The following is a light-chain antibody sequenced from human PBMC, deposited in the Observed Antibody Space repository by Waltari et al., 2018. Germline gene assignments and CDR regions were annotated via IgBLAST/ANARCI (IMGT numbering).Light chain of an antibody. Sequence: EIVLTQSPGTLSLSPGERVTLSCRASQSVTSLAWYQHKPGQAPRLVIYGASTRATGILDTFSGSGSGTDFTLTISRLEPEDFAVYYCQQYGSLPLTFGGGTKVEIK. CDR2: GAS. V-gene: IGKV3-20*01. J-gene: IGKJ4*01. CDR3: QQYGSLPLT. CDR1: QSVTS.